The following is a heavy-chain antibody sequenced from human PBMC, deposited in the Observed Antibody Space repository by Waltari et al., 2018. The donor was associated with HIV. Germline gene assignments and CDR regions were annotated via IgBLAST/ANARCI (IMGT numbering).Heavy chain of an antibody. CDR3: ARGPTPYRSINDY. V-gene: IGHV4-34*01. Sequence: QVQLQQWGAGLLKPSETLSLTCAVYGGSFSGYYWSRIRQPPGRGLEWVGESNHSETTNYKPSINSGVTISVDTSKNQFAQKLSSVPAADPAVYYCARGPTPYRSINDYWGQGTLVTVSS. CDR2: SNHSETT. CDR1: GGSFSGYY. D-gene: IGHD6-19*01. J-gene: IGHJ4*02.